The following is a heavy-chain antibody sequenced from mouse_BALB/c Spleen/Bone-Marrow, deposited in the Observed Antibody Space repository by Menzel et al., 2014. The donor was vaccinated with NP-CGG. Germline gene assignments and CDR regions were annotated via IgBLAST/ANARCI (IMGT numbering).Heavy chain of an antibody. D-gene: IGHD1-3*01. Sequence: EVQRVESGPGLVKPSQSLSLTCTVTGYSITSDYAWNWIRQFPGNKLEWMGHITYSGGNSCNPSLKSPISFTRDTSKNQFFLQLNSVTIEDTATYYCARSGNFFDYWGQGTTLTVSS. V-gene: IGHV3-2*02. CDR2: ITYSGGN. CDR3: ARSGNFFDY. CDR1: GYSITSDYA. J-gene: IGHJ2*01.